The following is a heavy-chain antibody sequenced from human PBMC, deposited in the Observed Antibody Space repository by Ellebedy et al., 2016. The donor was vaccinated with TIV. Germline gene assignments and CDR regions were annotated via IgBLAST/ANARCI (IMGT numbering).Heavy chain of an antibody. D-gene: IGHD5-18*01. Sequence: MPSETLSLTCAVSGGSISSGGYYWSWIRQHPGKGLEWIGYIYYSGSTNYNPSLKSRVTISVDTSKNQFSLKLSSVTAADTAVYYCAKGFTWIRSWFDPWGQGTLVTVSS. CDR1: GGSISSGGYY. CDR3: AKGFTWIRSWFDP. CDR2: IYYSGST. V-gene: IGHV4-31*11. J-gene: IGHJ5*02.